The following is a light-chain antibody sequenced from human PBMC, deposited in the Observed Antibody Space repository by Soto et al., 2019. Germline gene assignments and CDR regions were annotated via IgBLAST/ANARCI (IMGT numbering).Light chain of an antibody. J-gene: IGKJ4*01. V-gene: IGKV3-20*01. CDR2: GAS. CDR3: QQYGSSPLT. CDR1: QSVSSSS. Sequence: ESVLTQSPGTLSLSPVERATLSCRCSQSVSSSSLAWYQQKPGQAPRLLIYGASSRATGIPDRFSGSGSGTDFTLTISRLEPEDFAVYYCQQYGSSPLTFGGGTKVDIK.